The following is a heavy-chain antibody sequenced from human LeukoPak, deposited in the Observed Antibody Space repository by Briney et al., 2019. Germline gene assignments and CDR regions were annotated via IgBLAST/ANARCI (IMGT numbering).Heavy chain of an antibody. CDR3: TSRVVVPAAISDY. CDR2: ISWDGGST. CDR1: GFTFDDYT. D-gene: IGHD2-2*01. V-gene: IGHV3-43*01. J-gene: IGHJ4*02. Sequence: GGSLRLSCAASGFTFDDYTMHWVRQAPGKGLEWVSLISWDGGSTYYADSVKGRFTISKDNSNNTLYLQMNSLRAEDTAVYYCTSRVVVPAAISDYWGQGTLVTVSS.